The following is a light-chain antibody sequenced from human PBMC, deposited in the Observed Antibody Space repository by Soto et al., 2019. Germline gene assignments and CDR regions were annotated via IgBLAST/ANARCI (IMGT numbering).Light chain of an antibody. CDR2: DVS. J-gene: IGLJ1*01. CDR1: SSDVGAYDF. V-gene: IGLV2-11*01. Sequence: LTQPASVSGSPGQSITISCTGTSSDVGAYDFVSWYQQHPGKAPRLMIFDVSERPSGVPDRFSGSKSGNTASLTISGLQAEDEADYYCCLYAVTFYVFGTGTKVTVL. CDR3: CLYAVTFYV.